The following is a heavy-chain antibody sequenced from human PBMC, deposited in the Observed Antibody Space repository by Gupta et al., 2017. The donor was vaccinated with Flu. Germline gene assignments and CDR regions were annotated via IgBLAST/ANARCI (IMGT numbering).Heavy chain of an antibody. Sequence: QVQLVQSGAEVKKPGASVKVSCKASGYTFTSYAMHWVRQAPGQRLEWMGWINAGNGNTKYSQKFQGRVTITRDTSASTAYMELSSLRSEDTAVYYCARDKPKGYSYGKHYYYYYGMDVWGQGTTVTVSS. CDR2: INAGNGNT. V-gene: IGHV1-3*01. J-gene: IGHJ6*02. CDR3: ARDKPKGYSYGKHYYYYYGMDV. D-gene: IGHD5-18*01. CDR1: GYTFTSYA.